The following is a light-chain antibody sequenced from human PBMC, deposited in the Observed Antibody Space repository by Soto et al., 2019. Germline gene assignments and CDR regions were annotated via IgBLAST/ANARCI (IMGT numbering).Light chain of an antibody. CDR3: QQYHTFPLT. Sequence: DIQMTQSPSTLSASVGDRVTITCRASQNINNWMAWYHPKPGEAPKLLIYDAFSLQTGVPFTFSGSGSGTEFSLTISSLQPDDFGTYYCQQYHTFPLTFGGGTKVEIK. CDR2: DAF. J-gene: IGKJ4*01. CDR1: QNINNW. V-gene: IGKV1-5*01.